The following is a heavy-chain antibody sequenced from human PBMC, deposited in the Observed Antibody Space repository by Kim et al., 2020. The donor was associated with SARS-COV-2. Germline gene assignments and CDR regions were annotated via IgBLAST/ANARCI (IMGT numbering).Heavy chain of an antibody. CDR3: ARWHSGYDDY. CDR2: VYYSGVT. Sequence: SETLFLTCTVSDGSISSSSYYWGWIRQPPGKGLEWIGSVYYSGVTYYSPSLKSRVTMSLDTSKNQFSLKVTSVTAADTAVYYCARWHSGYDDYWGQGTQVTVSS. D-gene: IGHD5-12*01. J-gene: IGHJ4*02. V-gene: IGHV4-39*07. CDR1: DGSISSSSYY.